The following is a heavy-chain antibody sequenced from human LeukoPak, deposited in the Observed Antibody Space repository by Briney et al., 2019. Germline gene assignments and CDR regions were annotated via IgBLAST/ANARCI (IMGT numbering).Heavy chain of an antibody. D-gene: IGHD4-17*01. CDR2: INHSGST. Sequence: SETLSLTCAVYGGSFSGYYWSWIRQPPGKGLEWIGEINHSGSTNYNPSLKSRVTISVDTSKNQFSLKLSSVTAADTAVYYCARRRTTAKSGLDYWGQGTLVTVSS. CDR1: GGSFSGYY. CDR3: ARRRTTAKSGLDY. J-gene: IGHJ4*02. V-gene: IGHV4-34*01.